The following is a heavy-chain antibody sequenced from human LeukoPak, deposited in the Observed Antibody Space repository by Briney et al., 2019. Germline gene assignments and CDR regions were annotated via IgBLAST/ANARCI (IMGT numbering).Heavy chain of an antibody. V-gene: IGHV3-53*01. CDR3: ARGVEPLAANTLAY. D-gene: IGHD1-14*01. CDR2: LYSDGNT. CDR1: GFTVITND. J-gene: IGHJ4*02. Sequence: GGSLRLSCAASGFTVITNDMTWVPQAPGKGLEWVSVLYSDGNTKYSDSVQGRFTISRDNSKNTLYLEMNSLSPDDTAVYYCARGVEPLAANTLAYWGQGTLVTVSS.